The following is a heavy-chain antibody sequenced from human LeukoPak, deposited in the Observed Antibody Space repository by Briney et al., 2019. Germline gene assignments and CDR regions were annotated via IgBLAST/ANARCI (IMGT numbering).Heavy chain of an antibody. CDR2: TSGDGGST. CDR3: AKDSNYDFWSGYYLEDAFDI. D-gene: IGHD3-3*01. Sequence: GGSLRLSCAASGFTFDDYAMHWVRQAPGKGLEWVSLTSGDGGSTYYADSVKGRFTISRDNSKNPLYLQMNSLRTEDTALYYCAKDSNYDFWSGYYLEDAFDIWGQGTMVTVSS. CDR1: GFTFDDYA. J-gene: IGHJ3*02. V-gene: IGHV3-43*02.